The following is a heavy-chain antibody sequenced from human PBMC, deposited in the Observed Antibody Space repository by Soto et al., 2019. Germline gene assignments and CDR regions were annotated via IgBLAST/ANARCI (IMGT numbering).Heavy chain of an antibody. Sequence: GGSLRLSCTASGFTVSSNYMSWVRQAPGKGLEWVSVIYSRGNTYYTDSVKGRFTISRDNSKNTVHLQMHSLRAEDTAVYFCAGQDPNVVEAAHWGQGTPVTVSS. V-gene: IGHV3-53*01. CDR2: IYSRGNT. CDR1: GFTVSSNY. D-gene: IGHD2-15*01. J-gene: IGHJ4*02. CDR3: AGQDPNVVEAAH.